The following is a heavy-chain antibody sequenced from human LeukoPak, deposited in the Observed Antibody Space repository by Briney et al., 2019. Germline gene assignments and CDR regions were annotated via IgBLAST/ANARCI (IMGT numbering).Heavy chain of an antibody. V-gene: IGHV4-61*01. CDR1: GDSFKSDTSY. Sequence: PSETLSLTCAVSGDSFKSDTSYWSWIRQPPGKGLEWIGYIYYTVTTNASPSLMSRVSISVDTSKNQYSLKLRSVTTADTAMYFCARDVYHGTNAFDVWGHGIMVTVSS. CDR2: IYYTVTT. CDR3: ARDVYHGTNAFDV. D-gene: IGHD1-1*01. J-gene: IGHJ3*01.